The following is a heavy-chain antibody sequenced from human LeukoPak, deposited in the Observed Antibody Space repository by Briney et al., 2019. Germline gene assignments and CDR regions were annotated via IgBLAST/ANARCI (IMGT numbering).Heavy chain of an antibody. CDR2: IIPILGMA. CDR1: GGTFSSYA. D-gene: IGHD5-12*01. Sequence: SVKVSCKASGGTFSSYAISWVRQAPGQGLEWMGRIIPILGMANYAQKFQGRVTITADKSTSTAYMELSSLRSEDTAVYYCARDVRFGGYAYYYYGMDVWGQGTTVTVSS. CDR3: ARDVRFGGYAYYYYGMDV. J-gene: IGHJ6*02. V-gene: IGHV1-69*04.